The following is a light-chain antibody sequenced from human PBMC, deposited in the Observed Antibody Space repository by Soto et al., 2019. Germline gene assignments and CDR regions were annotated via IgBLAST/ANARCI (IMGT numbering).Light chain of an antibody. Sequence: DIQMTQSPSSLSASVGDRVTITCRASQIINKYLNWYQQKPGKAPKLLIDAASNLQSGVPSRFSGGGAGTAFTLTITSLQPEDFATYYCQQSYTSPLTFGGGTEVEIK. CDR2: AAS. CDR3: QQSYTSPLT. J-gene: IGKJ4*01. V-gene: IGKV1-39*01. CDR1: QIINKY.